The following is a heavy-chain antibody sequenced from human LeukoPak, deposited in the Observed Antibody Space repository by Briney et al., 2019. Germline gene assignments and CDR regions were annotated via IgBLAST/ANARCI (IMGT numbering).Heavy chain of an antibody. CDR1: GFTFSSYA. Sequence: GRSLRLSCAASGFTFSSYAMHWVRQAPGKGLEWVAVISYDGSNKYYADSVKGRFTISRDNSKNTLYLQMNSLRAEDTAVYYCARDFGVGPAAHDYWGQGTLVTVSS. CDR2: ISYDGSNK. D-gene: IGHD2-2*01. J-gene: IGHJ4*02. CDR3: ARDFGVGPAAHDY. V-gene: IGHV3-30-3*01.